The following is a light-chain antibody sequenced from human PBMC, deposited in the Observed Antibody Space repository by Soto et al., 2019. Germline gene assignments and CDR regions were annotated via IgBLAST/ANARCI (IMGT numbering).Light chain of an antibody. V-gene: IGKV3-20*01. CDR1: QSVSSSY. J-gene: IGKJ3*01. Sequence: EIVLTQSPGTLSLSPGERATLSCRASQSVSSSYLAWYQQKPGQAPRLLIYGASSRATDIPDRFSGSGSGTDFTLTINRLEPEDFAVYYCQQYGSSLFTFGPGTKVDIK. CDR3: QQYGSSLFT. CDR2: GAS.